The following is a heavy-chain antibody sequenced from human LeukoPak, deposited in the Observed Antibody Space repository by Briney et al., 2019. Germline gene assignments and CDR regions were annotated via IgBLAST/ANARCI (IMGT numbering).Heavy chain of an antibody. CDR3: ARYYYDGSGYYYFDY. J-gene: IGHJ4*02. CDR1: GFTFSDYY. V-gene: IGHV3-11*01. Sequence: GGSLRLSCAASGFTFSDYYMSWIRQAPGKGLEWVSYISSSGSTIYYADSVKGRFTIPRDNAKNSLYLQMNSLRAEDTAVYYCARYYYDGSGYYYFDYWGQGTLVTVSS. CDR2: ISSSGSTI. D-gene: IGHD3-22*01.